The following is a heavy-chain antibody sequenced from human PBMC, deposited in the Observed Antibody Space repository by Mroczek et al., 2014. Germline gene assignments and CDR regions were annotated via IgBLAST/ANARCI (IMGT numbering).Heavy chain of an antibody. J-gene: IGHJ3*02. CDR2: IIPILGIA. Sequence: QVQLVQSGAEVKKPGSSVKVSCKASGGTFSSYTISWVRQAPGQGLEWMGRIIPILGIANYAQKFQGRVTITADKSTSTAYMELSSLRSEDTAVYYCARDEMATIPGAFDIWGQGTMVTVSS. CDR1: GGTFSSYT. CDR3: ARDEMATIPGAFDI. D-gene: IGHD5-24*01. V-gene: IGHV1-69*04.